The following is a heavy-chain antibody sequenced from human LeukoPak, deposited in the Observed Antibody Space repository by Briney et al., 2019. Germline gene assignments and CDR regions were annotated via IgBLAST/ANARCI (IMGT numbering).Heavy chain of an antibody. CDR3: ARGRYYGSGSEHNWFDP. Sequence: ASVKVSCKASGYTFTSYYMHWVRQAPGQGLEWMRIINPSGGSTSYAQKFQGRVTMTRDTSTGTVYMELSSLRSEDTAVYYCARGRYYGSGSEHNWFDPWGQGTLVTVSS. J-gene: IGHJ5*02. D-gene: IGHD3-10*01. CDR2: INPSGGST. V-gene: IGHV1-46*01. CDR1: GYTFTSYY.